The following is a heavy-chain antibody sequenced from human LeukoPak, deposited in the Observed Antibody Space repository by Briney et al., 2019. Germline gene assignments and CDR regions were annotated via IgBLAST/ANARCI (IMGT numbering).Heavy chain of an antibody. J-gene: IGHJ4*02. CDR3: ARDRGGGNSFFDY. D-gene: IGHD4-23*01. V-gene: IGHV3-33*08. CDR2: VWYDGNNK. CDR1: GFTFSRYW. Sequence: GGSLRLSCAGSGFTFSRYWMHWVRQAPGKGLEWVAVVWYDGNNKYYTDSVKGRFTISRDNSKNTMYMQMNSLRAEDTAVYYCARDRGGGNSFFDYWGQGALVTVSS.